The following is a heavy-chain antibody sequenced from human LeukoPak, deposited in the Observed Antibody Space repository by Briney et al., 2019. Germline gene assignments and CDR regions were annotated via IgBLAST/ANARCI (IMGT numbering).Heavy chain of an antibody. CDR2: INPSGEFT. Sequence: GSVKVSCKASGYTFTSYYIHWVRQAPGQGLEWMGLINPSGEFTTYAQKFQGRVTMTRDMSTSTVYMELSSLRSEDTAVYYCARDLGSGQIGTTPGGLDYWGQGTLVTVSS. CDR3: ARDLGSGQIGTTPGGLDY. J-gene: IGHJ4*02. D-gene: IGHD1-7*01. V-gene: IGHV1-46*01. CDR1: GYTFTSYY.